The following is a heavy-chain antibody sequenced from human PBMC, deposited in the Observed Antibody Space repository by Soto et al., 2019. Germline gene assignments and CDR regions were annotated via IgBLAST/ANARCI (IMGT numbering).Heavy chain of an antibody. V-gene: IGHV1-2*02. CDR1: GYSFTGYS. CDR3: AREVWSRGNFITGKLFDY. CDR2: INPKSGGT. D-gene: IGHD1-20*01. J-gene: IGHJ4*02. Sequence: ASVKVSCKTSGYSFTGYSVHWVRQAPGHGPEWMGWINPKSGGTKYAQKFQGRVTMTRDTSISTVFMELSRVTSDDTAVYYCAREVWSRGNFITGKLFDYWGQRSLVTVCS.